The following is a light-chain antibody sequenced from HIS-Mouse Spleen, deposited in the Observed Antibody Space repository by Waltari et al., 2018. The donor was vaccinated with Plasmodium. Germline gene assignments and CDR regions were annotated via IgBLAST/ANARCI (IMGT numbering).Light chain of an antibody. J-gene: IGLJ2*01. CDR3: QVWDSSSDHPV. CDR1: AFPNKY. V-gene: IGLV3-21*02. CDR2: DDS. Sequence: SYELTQPPSVSVSPGQTARITCSGDAFPNKYAYWYQQKPGQAPVLVVYDDSDRPSGIPERFSGSNSGNTATLTISRVEAGDEADYYCQVWDSSSDHPVFGGGTKLTVL.